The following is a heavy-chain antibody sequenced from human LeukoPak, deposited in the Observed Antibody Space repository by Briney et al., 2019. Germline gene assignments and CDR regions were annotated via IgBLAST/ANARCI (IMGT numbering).Heavy chain of an antibody. CDR1: RYIFNNYW. D-gene: IGHD6-19*01. CDR2: IYPGDSDT. Sequence: GESLKISCKGSRYIFNNYWIGWVRQLPGKGLEWMGIIYPGDSDTRYSPSFQGQVTISADKSISTAYLQWSSLKASDAAMYYCARHGSSGWYVDYWGQGTLVTVSS. J-gene: IGHJ4*02. V-gene: IGHV5-51*01. CDR3: ARHGSSGWYVDY.